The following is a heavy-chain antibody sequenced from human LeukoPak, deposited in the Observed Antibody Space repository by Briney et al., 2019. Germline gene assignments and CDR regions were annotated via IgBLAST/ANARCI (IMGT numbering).Heavy chain of an antibody. CDR3: AKEGGEYSYGVRDKFDY. D-gene: IGHD5-18*01. CDR1: GFTFSSYE. J-gene: IGHJ4*02. V-gene: IGHV3-48*03. Sequence: GGSLRLSCAASGFTFSSYEMNWVRQAPGKGLEWVSYISSSGSTIYYADSVKGRFTISRDNSKNTLYLQMNSLRAEDTAVYYCAKEGGEYSYGVRDKFDYWGQGTLVTVSS. CDR2: ISSSGSTI.